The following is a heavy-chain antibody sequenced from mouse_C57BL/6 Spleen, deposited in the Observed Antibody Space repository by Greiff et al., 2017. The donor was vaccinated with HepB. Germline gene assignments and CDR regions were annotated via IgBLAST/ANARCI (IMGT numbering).Heavy chain of an antibody. CDR1: GYTFTSYW. CDR3: ARLSPRGNYAMDY. D-gene: IGHD2-10*02. V-gene: IGHV1-64*01. J-gene: IGHJ4*01. CDR2: IHPNSGST. Sequence: VKLQQSGAELVKPGASVKLSCKASGYTFTSYWMHWVKQRPGQGLEWIGMIHPNSGSTNYNEKFKSKATLTVDKSSSTAYMQLSSLTSEDSAVYYCARLSPRGNYAMDYWGQGTSVTVSS.